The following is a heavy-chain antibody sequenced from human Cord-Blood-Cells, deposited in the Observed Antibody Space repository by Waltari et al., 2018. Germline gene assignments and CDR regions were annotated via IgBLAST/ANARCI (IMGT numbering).Heavy chain of an antibody. CDR3: ARGVTITMIVVVIHYGMDV. J-gene: IGHJ6*02. CDR1: GGSFSGYY. D-gene: IGHD3-22*01. Sequence: QVQLQQWGAGLLKPSETLSLTCAVYGGSFSGYYWSWIRQPPGKGVEWIGEIHHIGSTNHPPSLKSRVTISVDTSKNQFSLKLSSVTAADTAVYYCARGVTITMIVVVIHYGMDVWGQGTTVTVSS. CDR2: IHHIGST. V-gene: IGHV4-34*01.